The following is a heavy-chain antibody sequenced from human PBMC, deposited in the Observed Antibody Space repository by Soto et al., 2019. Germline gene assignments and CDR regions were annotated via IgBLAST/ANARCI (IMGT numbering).Heavy chain of an antibody. D-gene: IGHD1-1*01. CDR3: ARLPQEYNYYGMDV. CDR1: GGSIVTSSYY. Sequence: SGGSIVTSSYYWGWIRQPPGKGLEWLGHIYYSGNTYYHPSLKSRVTISVDTSRNQFSLRLSSVTAADTAVYYCARLPQEYNYYGMDVWGQGTTVTVSS. J-gene: IGHJ6*02. V-gene: IGHV4-39*01. CDR2: IYYSGNT.